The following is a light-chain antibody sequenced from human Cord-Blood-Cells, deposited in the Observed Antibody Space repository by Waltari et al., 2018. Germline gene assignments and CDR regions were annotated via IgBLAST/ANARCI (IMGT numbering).Light chain of an antibody. CDR2: EVS. CDR1: SSDFGGYNY. V-gene: IGLV2-14*01. Sequence: QSALTQPASVSGSPGQSLTISCPGTSSDFGGYNYVSWYQQHPGKAPKLMIYEVSNRPSGVSNRFSGSKSGNTASLTISGLQAEDEADYYCSSYTSSSTLYVFGTGTKVTVL. J-gene: IGLJ1*01. CDR3: SSYTSSSTLYV.